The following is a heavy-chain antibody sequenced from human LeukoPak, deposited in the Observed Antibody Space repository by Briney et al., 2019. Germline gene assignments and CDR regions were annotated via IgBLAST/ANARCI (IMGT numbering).Heavy chain of an antibody. CDR3: ARSSGWYGRSYFEY. CDR1: GLTFSSYS. D-gene: IGHD6-19*01. Sequence: GGSLRLSCAASGLTFSSYSMNWVRQAPGKGLEWVSYISSSSSNIYYADSVKGRFTISRDNAKNSLYLQMNSLRAEDTAVYYCARSSGWYGRSYFEYWGQGTLVTVSS. V-gene: IGHV3-48*04. J-gene: IGHJ4*02. CDR2: ISSSSSNI.